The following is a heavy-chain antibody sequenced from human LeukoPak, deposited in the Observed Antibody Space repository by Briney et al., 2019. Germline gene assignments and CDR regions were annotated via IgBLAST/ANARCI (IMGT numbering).Heavy chain of an antibody. J-gene: IGHJ3*02. CDR3: ARDRCTGSHHDALDI. CDR1: GYTFTKYG. CDR2: ISGYNGNT. V-gene: IGHV1-18*01. Sequence: GASVKVSCKGSGYTFTKYGFSWARQAPGQGLEWMGWISGYNGNTNYAQKLQDRVTMNTDTSTSTAYMELRSLRSDDTAVYYCARDRCTGSHHDALDIWGQGTMVTVSS. D-gene: IGHD3-10*02.